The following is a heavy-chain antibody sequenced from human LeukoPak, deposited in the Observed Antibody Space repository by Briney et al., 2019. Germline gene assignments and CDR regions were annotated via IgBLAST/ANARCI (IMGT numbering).Heavy chain of an antibody. CDR3: ARGVVAVAGPDYYYGMDV. D-gene: IGHD6-19*01. V-gene: IGHV4-34*01. Sequence: SETLSLTCAVYGGSFSGYYWSWIRQPPGRGLEWVGEINHSGSTNYNPSLKSRFTISVDTSKNQFSLKLSSVTAADTAVYYCARGVVAVAGPDYYYGMDVWGQGTTVTVSS. J-gene: IGHJ6*02. CDR1: GGSFSGYY. CDR2: INHSGST.